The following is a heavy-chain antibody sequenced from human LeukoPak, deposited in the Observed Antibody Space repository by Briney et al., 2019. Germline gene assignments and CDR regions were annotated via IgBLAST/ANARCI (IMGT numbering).Heavy chain of an antibody. CDR1: GSTFSSYG. J-gene: IGHJ6*02. CDR2: IWYDGSNK. D-gene: IGHD5-24*01. V-gene: IGHV3-33*01. CDR3: ARDTASRPTISWRYYYYGMDV. Sequence: GRSLRLSCAASGSTFSSYGMHWVRQAPGKGLEWVAVIWYDGSNKYYADSVKGRFTISRDNSKNTLYLQMNSLRAEDTAVYYCARDTASRPTISWRYYYYGMDVWGQGTTVTVSS.